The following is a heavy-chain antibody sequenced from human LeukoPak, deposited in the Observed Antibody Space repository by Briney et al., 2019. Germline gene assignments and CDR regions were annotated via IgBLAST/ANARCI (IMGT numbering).Heavy chain of an antibody. D-gene: IGHD3-16*01. CDR2: LSYDGNNK. CDR1: GFTFSNYT. CDR3: ARVVFLGKWSIPFDS. Sequence: PGRSLRLSCAASGFTFSNYTMHWVRQAPGKGLEWVAVLSYDGNNKYYADSVKGRFTISRDDSKNTLYLQMHNLRAEDTAVYFCARVVFLGKWSIPFDSWGQGTLVTVSS. V-gene: IGHV3-30*01. J-gene: IGHJ4*02.